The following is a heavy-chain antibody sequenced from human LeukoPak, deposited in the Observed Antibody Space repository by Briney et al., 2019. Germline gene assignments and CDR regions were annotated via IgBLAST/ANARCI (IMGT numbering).Heavy chain of an antibody. Sequence: GGSLRLSCAASGFIVSSDYMTWVRHAPAKGLEWVAVIYNNGNTYYAGSVQGRFIISRDISKNTLYLQMNSLRVEDTALYYCAREGGSGNPNSGHSKRGYDYWGQGTLVTASS. CDR2: IYNNGNT. D-gene: IGHD3-22*01. CDR3: AREGGSGNPNSGHSKRGYDY. CDR1: GFIVSSDY. J-gene: IGHJ4*02. V-gene: IGHV3-66*01.